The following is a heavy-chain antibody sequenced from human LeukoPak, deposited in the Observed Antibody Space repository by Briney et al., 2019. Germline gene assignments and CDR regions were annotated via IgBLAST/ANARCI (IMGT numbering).Heavy chain of an antibody. D-gene: IGHD5-18*01. CDR2: ISGSGGNT. Sequence: PGGSPRLSCAASGFTFNTYVMTWVRQAPGKGLEWVSAISGSGGNTYYADSVKGRFTISRDNSKNTLSLQMYSLRAEDTAVYFCAKDDTWIQLWYESWGQGTLVTVSS. CDR3: AKDDTWIQLWYES. CDR1: GFTFNTYV. J-gene: IGHJ5*02. V-gene: IGHV3-23*01.